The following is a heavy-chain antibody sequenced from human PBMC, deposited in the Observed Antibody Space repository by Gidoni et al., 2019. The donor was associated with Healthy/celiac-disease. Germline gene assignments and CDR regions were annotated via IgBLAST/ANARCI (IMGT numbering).Heavy chain of an antibody. CDR3: ARDGISYYDFWSGYYTGFDY. D-gene: IGHD3-3*01. V-gene: IGHV3-30-3*01. J-gene: IGHJ4*02. CDR2: ISYDGSNK. Sequence: QVQLVESGGGVVQPGRSLRLSCAASGFTFSSYAMHWVRQAPGKGLEWVAVISYDGSNKYYADSVKGRFTISRDNSKNTLYLQMNSLRAEDTAVYYCARDGISYYDFWSGYYTGFDYWGQGTLVTVSS. CDR1: GFTFSSYA.